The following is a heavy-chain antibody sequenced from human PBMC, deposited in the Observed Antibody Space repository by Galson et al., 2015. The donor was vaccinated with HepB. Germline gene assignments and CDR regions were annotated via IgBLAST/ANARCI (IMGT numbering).Heavy chain of an antibody. V-gene: IGHV1-46*04. CDR1: GYTFTSYY. Sequence: SVKVSCKASGYTFTSYYMHWVRQAPGQGLEWMGIINPSGGSTSYAQKLQGRVTMTRDTSTSTVYMELSSLRSEDTAVYYCASSKVGPGAFDIWGQGTMVTVSS. D-gene: IGHD3-16*01. CDR3: ASSKVGPGAFDI. CDR2: INPSGGST. J-gene: IGHJ3*02.